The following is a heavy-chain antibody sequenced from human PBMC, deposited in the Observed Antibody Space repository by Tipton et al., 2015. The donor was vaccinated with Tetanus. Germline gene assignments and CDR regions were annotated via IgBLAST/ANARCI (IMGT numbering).Heavy chain of an antibody. CDR3: AKGSSNYYGKLSADY. J-gene: IGHJ4*02. CDR1: GFTFSSYA. CDR2: ISGSGGST. D-gene: IGHD3-10*01. Sequence: SLRLSCAASGFTFSSYAMSWVRQAPGKGLEWVSAISGSGGSTYYADSVKGRFTISRDSSKNTLYLQMNNLRAEDTTVYYCAKGSSNYYGKLSADYRGQATLVTVSS. V-gene: IGHV3-23*01.